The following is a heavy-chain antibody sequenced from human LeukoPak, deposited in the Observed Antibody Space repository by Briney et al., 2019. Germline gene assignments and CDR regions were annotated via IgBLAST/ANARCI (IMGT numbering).Heavy chain of an antibody. J-gene: IGHJ4*02. D-gene: IGHD4-23*01. V-gene: IGHV4-34*01. CDR2: INHSGST. Sequence: PSETLSLTCAVYGGSFSGYYWSWIRQPPGKGLEWIGEINHSGSTNYNPSLKSRVTISVDTSKNQFSLKLSSVTAADTAVYYCARDHPDYGGNSGGIDYWGQGTLVTVSS. CDR1: GGSFSGYY. CDR3: ARDHPDYGGNSGGIDY.